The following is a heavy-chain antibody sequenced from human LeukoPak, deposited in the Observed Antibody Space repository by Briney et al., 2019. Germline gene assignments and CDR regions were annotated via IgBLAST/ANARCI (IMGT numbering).Heavy chain of an antibody. J-gene: IGHJ5*02. CDR3: ARDGRIAAAS. CDR2: IRYDGSNK. Sequence: PGGSLRLSCAASGFTFSSYGMHWVRQAPGKGLEWVAFIRYDGSNKYYADSVKGRFTISRDNSKNTLYLQMNSLRAEDTAVYYCARDGRIAAASWGQGTLVTVSS. V-gene: IGHV3-30*02. D-gene: IGHD6-13*01. CDR1: GFTFSSYG.